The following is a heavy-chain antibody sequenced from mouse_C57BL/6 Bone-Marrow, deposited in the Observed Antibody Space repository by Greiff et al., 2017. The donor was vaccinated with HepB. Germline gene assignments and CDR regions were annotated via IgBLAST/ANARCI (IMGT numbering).Heavy chain of an antibody. Sequence: DVQLVESGPELVKPGASVKIPCKASGYTFTDYNMDWVKQSHGKSLEWIGDINPNNGGTIYNQKFKGKATLTVDKSSSTAYMGLRSLTSEDTAVYCCAREGGFAFAYWGQGTLVTVSA. J-gene: IGHJ3*01. CDR2: INPNNGGT. CDR1: GYTFTDYN. V-gene: IGHV1-18*01. CDR3: AREGGFAFAY.